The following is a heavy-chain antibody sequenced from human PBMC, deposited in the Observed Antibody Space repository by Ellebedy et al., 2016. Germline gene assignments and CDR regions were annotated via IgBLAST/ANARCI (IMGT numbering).Heavy chain of an antibody. D-gene: IGHD3-10*01. CDR3: ARGTRGDSNDY. Sequence: SETLSLTCTVSGGSISSYYWSWIRQPPGKGLEWIGEINHSGSTNYNPSLKSRVTISVDTSKNQFSLKLSSVTAADTAVYYCARGTRGDSNDYWGQGTLVTVSS. CDR1: GGSISSYY. V-gene: IGHV4-34*01. CDR2: INHSGST. J-gene: IGHJ4*02.